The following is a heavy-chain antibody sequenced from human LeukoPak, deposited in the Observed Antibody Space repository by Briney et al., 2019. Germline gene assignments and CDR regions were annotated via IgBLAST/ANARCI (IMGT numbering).Heavy chain of an antibody. V-gene: IGHV3-23*01. Sequence: GGSLRLSCGASGFIFSQYAMHWVRQAPGKGLEWVSAISGSGGSTYYADSVKGRFTISRDNSKNTLYLQMNSLRAEDTAVYYCAKSSYYDSSGYYPYYFDYWGQGTLVTVSS. D-gene: IGHD3-22*01. CDR2: ISGSGGST. J-gene: IGHJ4*02. CDR3: AKSSYYDSSGYYPYYFDY. CDR1: GFIFSQYA.